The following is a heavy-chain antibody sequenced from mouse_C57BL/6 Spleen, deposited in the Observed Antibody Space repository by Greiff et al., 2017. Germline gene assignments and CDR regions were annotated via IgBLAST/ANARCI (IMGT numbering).Heavy chain of an antibody. CDR1: GYAFSSYW. CDR3: ARRQYYATGAMDY. CDR2: IYPGDGDT. J-gene: IGHJ4*01. Sequence: QVQLKQSGAELVKPGASVKISCKASGYAFSSYWMNWVKQRPGKGLEWIGQIYPGDGDTNYNGKFKGKATLTADKSSSTAYMQLSSLTSEDSAVYFCARRQYYATGAMDYWGQGTSVTVSS. D-gene: IGHD1-1*01. V-gene: IGHV1-80*01.